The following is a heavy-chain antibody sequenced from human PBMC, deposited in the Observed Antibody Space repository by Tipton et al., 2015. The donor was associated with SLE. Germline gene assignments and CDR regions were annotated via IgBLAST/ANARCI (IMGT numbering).Heavy chain of an antibody. V-gene: IGHV4-38-2*02. J-gene: IGHJ5*02. Sequence: TLSLTCTVSAYSIISGYYWGWIRQPPGKGLEWIGTFYHSGSTFYNPSLKSRVTISVDTSKNQFSLKLSSVTAADTAVYYCAREYCSNNSCSSNWVDPWGQGTLVTVSS. D-gene: IGHD2-2*01. CDR2: FYHSGST. CDR1: AYSIISGYY. CDR3: AREYCSNNSCSSNWVDP.